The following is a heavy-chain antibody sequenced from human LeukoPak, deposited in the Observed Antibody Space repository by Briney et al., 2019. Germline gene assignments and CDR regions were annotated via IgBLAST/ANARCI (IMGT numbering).Heavy chain of an antibody. CDR3: ARDAGDTNMEPFDY. CDR1: GYTFTSYG. Sequence: ASMKVSCKASGYTFTSYGISWGSQAPGQGLEWMGWISVYNGNTNYAQKLQGRVTMTTDTSTNTAYMELRSLRSDDTAVYYCARDAGDTNMEPFDYWGQGTLVTVSS. CDR2: ISVYNGNT. V-gene: IGHV1-18*01. D-gene: IGHD5-18*01. J-gene: IGHJ4*02.